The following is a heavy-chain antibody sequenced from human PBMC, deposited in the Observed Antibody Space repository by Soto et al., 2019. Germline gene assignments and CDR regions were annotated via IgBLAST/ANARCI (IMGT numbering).Heavy chain of an antibody. CDR1: GFTFSSYA. CDR2: INRGGRKA. CDR3: TRSQS. V-gene: IGHV3-7*01. J-gene: IGHJ1*01. Sequence: GGSLRLSCAASGFTFSSYAMSWVRQAPGMGLEWVGNINRGGRKAYYEDSVKGRFTISRDNARNSLYLQMNSLRAEDTAVYYCTRSQSWGQGTLVTVSS.